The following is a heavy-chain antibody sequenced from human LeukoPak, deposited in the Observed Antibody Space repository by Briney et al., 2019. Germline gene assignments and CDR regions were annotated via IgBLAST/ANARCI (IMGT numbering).Heavy chain of an antibody. Sequence: GSLRLSCAASKFTFSSYPMHWVRQAPGKGLEWVAVISNDGRDKYCADSVKGRFTISRDNSKNTLYLQMNSLRAEDTAVYYCARDRGYYDSSGYYYVGYFQHWGQGTLVTVSS. CDR3: ARDRGYYDSSGYYYVGYFQH. CDR1: KFTFSSYP. J-gene: IGHJ1*01. CDR2: ISNDGRDK. V-gene: IGHV3-30*04. D-gene: IGHD3-22*01.